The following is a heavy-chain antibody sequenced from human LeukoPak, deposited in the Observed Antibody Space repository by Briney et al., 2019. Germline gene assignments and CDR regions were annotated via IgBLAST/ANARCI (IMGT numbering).Heavy chain of an antibody. CDR1: GFTFSSYS. V-gene: IGHV3-21*01. CDR2: ISSSSSYI. CDR3: ARDPGSLDSNSIPDY. J-gene: IGHJ4*02. D-gene: IGHD4-11*01. Sequence: PGGSLRLSCAASGFTFSSYSMNWVRQAPGKGLDWVSSISSSSSYIYYADSVKGRFTISRDNAKNSLYLQMNSLRAEDTAVYYCARDPGSLDSNSIPDYWGQGTLVTVSS.